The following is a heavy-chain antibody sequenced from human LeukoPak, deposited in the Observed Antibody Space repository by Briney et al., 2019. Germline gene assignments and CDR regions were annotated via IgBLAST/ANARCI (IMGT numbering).Heavy chain of an antibody. CDR2: ISNDGSNK. Sequence: PGGSLRLSCVASGFTFSSYGMHWVRQAPGKGLEWVVVISNDGSNKHYADSVKGRFTISRDNSKNTVYLQMDSLRAEDTAVYYCARDRGAAAGNWGQGTLVTVSS. CDR3: ARDRGAAAGN. V-gene: IGHV3-30*03. CDR1: GFTFSSYG. J-gene: IGHJ4*02. D-gene: IGHD6-13*01.